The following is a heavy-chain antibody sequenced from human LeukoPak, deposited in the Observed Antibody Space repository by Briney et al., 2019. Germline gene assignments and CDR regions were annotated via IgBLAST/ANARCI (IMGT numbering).Heavy chain of an antibody. CDR1: GGSMTTHY. CDR2: IYYSGTT. J-gene: IGHJ4*02. V-gene: IGHV4-59*11. CDR3: VRGGWYQDY. Sequence: SETLSLTCIVSGGSMTTHYWSWFRQPPGKGLEWIGYIYYSGTTNYNSSLGSRVTISVDTSKNQFSLRLNSVTAADTAFYYCVRGGWYQDYWGQGTLVTVSS. D-gene: IGHD6-19*01.